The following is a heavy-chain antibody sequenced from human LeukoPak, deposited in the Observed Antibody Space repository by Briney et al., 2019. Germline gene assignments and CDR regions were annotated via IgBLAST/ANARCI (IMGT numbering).Heavy chain of an antibody. CDR2: INHSGST. V-gene: IGHV4-34*01. J-gene: IGHJ4*02. D-gene: IGHD2-21*02. CDR1: GGSFSGYY. Sequence: KPSETLSLTCAVYGGSFSGYYWSWIRQPPGKGLEWIGEINHSGSTNYNPSLKSRVTISVDTSKNQFSLKLSSVTAADTAVYYCARGQLDIVVVTATASNYFDYWGQGTLVTVSS. CDR3: ARGQLDIVVVTATASNYFDY.